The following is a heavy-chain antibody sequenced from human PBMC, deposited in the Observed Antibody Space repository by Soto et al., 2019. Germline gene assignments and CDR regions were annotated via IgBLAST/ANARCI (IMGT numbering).Heavy chain of an antibody. Sequence: QITLKESGPTLVKPTQNLTLTCIFSGFLLDTSGAAVGWIRQPPGKGLEWLSVIYWDDGKRSSPSLRSRLTLTKDTSKNQVFLRMTSMDPADTGTYYCAHRDRASGGLFDYWGQGTLVTVSS. CDR2: IYWDDGK. CDR1: GFLLDTSGAA. J-gene: IGHJ4*02. D-gene: IGHD3-10*01. V-gene: IGHV2-5*02. CDR3: AHRDRASGGLFDY.